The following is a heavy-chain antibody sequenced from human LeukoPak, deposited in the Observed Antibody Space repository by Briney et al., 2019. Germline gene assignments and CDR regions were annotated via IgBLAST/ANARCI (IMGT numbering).Heavy chain of an antibody. Sequence: AGGSLRLSCAASGFTFSSYWMHWVRQAPGKGLVWVSRINSDGSSTSYADSVKGRFTISRDNAKNTLYLQMNSLRVEDTAVYYCARVCSGGSCYPYFGMDVWGKGTTVTVSS. CDR1: GFTFSSYW. CDR2: INSDGSST. CDR3: ARVCSGGSCYPYFGMDV. J-gene: IGHJ6*04. D-gene: IGHD2-15*01. V-gene: IGHV3-74*01.